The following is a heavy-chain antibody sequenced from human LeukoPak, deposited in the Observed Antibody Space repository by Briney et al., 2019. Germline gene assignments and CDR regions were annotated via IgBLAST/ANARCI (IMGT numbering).Heavy chain of an antibody. Sequence: SETLSLTCTVSGGSISSYYWSWIRQPPGKGLEWIGYIYYSGSTNYNPSLKSRVTISVDTSKNQFSLKLSSVTAADTAVYYCARMGRDGVADVWGKGTTVTVS. CDR3: ARMGRDGVADV. J-gene: IGHJ6*03. CDR1: GGSISSYY. CDR2: IYYSGST. D-gene: IGHD3-3*01. V-gene: IGHV4-59*08.